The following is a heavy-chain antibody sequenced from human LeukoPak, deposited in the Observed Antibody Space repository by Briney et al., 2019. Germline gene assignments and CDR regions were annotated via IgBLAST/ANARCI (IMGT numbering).Heavy chain of an antibody. D-gene: IGHD2-21*02. Sequence: GGSLRLSCAASGFTFSTFAMIWVRQPPGKGLEWVSSIFPSGGEIHYADSVRGRFTISRDNSKSTLSLQMNSLKTEDTAVYYCTRDREHIVVVTANPNAFDIWGQGTMVTVSS. V-gene: IGHV3-23*01. J-gene: IGHJ3*02. CDR1: GFTFSTFA. CDR2: IFPSGGEI. CDR3: TRDREHIVVVTANPNAFDI.